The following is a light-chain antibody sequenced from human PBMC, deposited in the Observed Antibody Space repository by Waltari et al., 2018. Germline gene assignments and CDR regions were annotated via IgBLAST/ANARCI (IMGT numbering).Light chain of an antibody. CDR3: CSYAGSNTFVL. J-gene: IGLJ2*01. CDR1: SCDVGFYNL. V-gene: IGLV2-23*02. Sequence: QSALTQPASVSGSPGQSLTISCTGTSCDVGFYNLVSWYQQLPGKAPKLIIFEVNKRPSRISNRFSASKSGNTASLTIAALQAEDEADYYCCSYAGSNTFVLFGGGTTLTVL. CDR2: EVN.